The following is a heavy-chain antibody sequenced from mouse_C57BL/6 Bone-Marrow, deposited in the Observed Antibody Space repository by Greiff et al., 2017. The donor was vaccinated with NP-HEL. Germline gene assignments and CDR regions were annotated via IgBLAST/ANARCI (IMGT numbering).Heavy chain of an antibody. CDR1: GYTFPSYG. D-gene: IGHD1-1*01. CDR2: IYPRSGNT. Sequence: VQLQQSGAELARPGASVKLSCKASGYTFPSYGISWVKQRTGQGLEWIGEIYPRSGNTYYNEKFKGKATLTADKSSSTAYMELRSLTSEDSAVYFCARYRYYYGSSYDAMDYWGQGTSVTVSS. CDR3: ARYRYYYGSSYDAMDY. V-gene: IGHV1-81*01. J-gene: IGHJ4*01.